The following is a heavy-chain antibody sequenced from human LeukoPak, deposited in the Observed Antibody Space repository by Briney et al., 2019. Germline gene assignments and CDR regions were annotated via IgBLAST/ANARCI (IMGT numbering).Heavy chain of an antibody. J-gene: IGHJ4*02. CDR1: GFTFSNYA. D-gene: IGHD3-9*01. CDR3: AKWGDYDVLTGYYVSDY. Sequence: GALRLSCAASGFTFSNYAMSWVRQAPGKGLEWVSAITGSGGNTYYADSVKGRFTISRDNSKNTVFLQMNSLRAEDTAVYYCAKWGDYDVLTGYYVSDYWGQGTLVTVSS. V-gene: IGHV3-23*01. CDR2: ITGSGGNT.